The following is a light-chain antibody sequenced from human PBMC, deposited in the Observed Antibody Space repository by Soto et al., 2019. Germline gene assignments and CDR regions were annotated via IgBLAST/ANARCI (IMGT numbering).Light chain of an antibody. Sequence: QSVLTQPPSVSAAPGQRVTISCSGSNSDIGNNFVSWFQHLPGTAPKLLIYDNNKRPSGIPDRFSGSKSGTSATLGITGLQTGDEADYYCVTWDSGPSASFVFGSGTKVTVL. CDR1: NSDIGNNF. CDR3: VTWDSGPSASFV. V-gene: IGLV1-51*01. CDR2: DNN. J-gene: IGLJ1*01.